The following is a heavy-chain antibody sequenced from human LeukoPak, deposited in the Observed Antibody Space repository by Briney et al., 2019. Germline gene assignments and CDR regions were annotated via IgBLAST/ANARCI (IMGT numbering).Heavy chain of an antibody. CDR3: ARDRKNDYSDHNYFDP. CDR1: GYIFTGYY. J-gene: IGHJ5*02. V-gene: IGHV1-2*02. CDR2: INPNNGGT. D-gene: IGHD4-17*01. Sequence: ASVKVSCKTSGYIFTGYYIHWVRQAPGRGLEWMGWINPNNGGTKFAQKFQGRVNLTRDTSITSAYLDLSRLTSDDTAVYYCARDRKNDYSDHNYFDPWGQGTLVTVSS.